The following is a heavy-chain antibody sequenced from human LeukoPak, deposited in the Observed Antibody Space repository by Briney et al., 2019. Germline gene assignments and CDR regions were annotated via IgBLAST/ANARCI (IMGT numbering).Heavy chain of an antibody. CDR3: ARDAPYNWNDADYKDV. J-gene: IGHJ6*03. CDR2: IYYSGST. Sequence: PSETLSLTCTVSGGSISSYYWSWIRQPPGKGLEWIGYIYYSGSTNYNPSLKSRVTISVDTSKNQFSLKLSSVTAADTAVYYCARDAPYNWNDADYKDVWGKGTTVTVSS. CDR1: GGSISSYY. D-gene: IGHD1-1*01. V-gene: IGHV4-59*01.